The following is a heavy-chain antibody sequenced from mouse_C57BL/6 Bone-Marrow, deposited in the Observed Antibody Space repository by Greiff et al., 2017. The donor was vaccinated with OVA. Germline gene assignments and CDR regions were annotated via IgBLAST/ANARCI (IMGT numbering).Heavy chain of an antibody. J-gene: IGHJ1*03. CDR3: ARRLYYYGSSYWYFDV. CDR2: ISYSGST. D-gene: IGHD1-1*01. Sequence: EVQLKESGPGLAKPSQTLSLTCSVTGYSITSDYWNWIRKFPGNKLEYMGYISYSGSTYYNPSLKSRISITRDTSKNQYYLQLNSVTTEDTATYYCARRLYYYGSSYWYFDVWGTGTTVTVSS. V-gene: IGHV3-8*01. CDR1: GYSITSDY.